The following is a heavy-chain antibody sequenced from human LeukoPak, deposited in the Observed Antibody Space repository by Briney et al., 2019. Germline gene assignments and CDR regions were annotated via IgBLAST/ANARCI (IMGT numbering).Heavy chain of an antibody. CDR1: GGTFSSYA. D-gene: IGHD4-11*01. CDR3: ASLYSNYVFDALDI. V-gene: IGHV1-69*04. J-gene: IGHJ3*02. CDR2: IIPIFGIA. Sequence: SVKVSCKASGGTFSSYAISWVRQAPGQGLEWMGRIIPIFGIANYAQKFQGRVTITADKSTSTAYMELSSLRSEDTAVYYCASLYSNYVFDALDIWGQGTMVTVSS.